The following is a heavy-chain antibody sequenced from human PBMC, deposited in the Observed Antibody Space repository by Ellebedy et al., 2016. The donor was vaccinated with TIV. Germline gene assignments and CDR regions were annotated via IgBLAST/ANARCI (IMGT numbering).Heavy chain of an antibody. CDR1: GFTFSSYW. CDR2: IKQDGSEK. D-gene: IGHD6-19*01. J-gene: IGHJ4*02. Sequence: PGGSLRLSCAASGFTFSSYWMTWVRQAPVKGLEWVANIKQDGSEKYYVDSVQGRFTISRDNAKNSLYLLMNSLRAEDTAVYYCAREGGSGYSFDYWGQGTLVTVSS. V-gene: IGHV3-7*03. CDR3: AREGGSGYSFDY.